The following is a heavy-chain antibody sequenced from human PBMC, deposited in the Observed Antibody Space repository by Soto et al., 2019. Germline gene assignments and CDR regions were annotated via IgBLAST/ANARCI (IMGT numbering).Heavy chain of an antibody. J-gene: IGHJ4*02. D-gene: IGHD3-22*01. CDR3: ARDGGGLYYDSPGYYFDY. CDR1: GFTFSSYS. CDR2: ISSSSSYI. V-gene: IGHV3-21*01. Sequence: EVQLVESGGGLVKPGGSLRLSCAASGFTFSSYSMNWVRQAPGKGLEWVSSISSSSSYIYYADSVKGRFTISRDNAKNSLYLQMNSLRAEDTAVYYCARDGGGLYYDSPGYYFDYWGQGTLVTVSS.